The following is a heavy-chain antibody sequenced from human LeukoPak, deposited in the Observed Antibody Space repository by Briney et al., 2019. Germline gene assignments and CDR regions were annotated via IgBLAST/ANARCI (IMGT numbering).Heavy chain of an antibody. CDR3: ARVNNGNDAFDI. J-gene: IGHJ3*02. Sequence: PSETLSLTCTVSGGSISGYYWSWIRQPPGEGLEWIGYIYNSGNTNYNPSLKSRVTISVDTSKNQFSLKLTSVTAADTAVYYCARVNNGNDAFDIWGQGTMVTVSS. V-gene: IGHV4-59*01. D-gene: IGHD1-14*01. CDR1: GGSISGYY. CDR2: IYNSGNT.